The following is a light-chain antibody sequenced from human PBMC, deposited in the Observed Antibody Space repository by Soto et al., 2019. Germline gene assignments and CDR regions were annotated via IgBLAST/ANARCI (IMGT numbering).Light chain of an antibody. V-gene: IGKV1-39*01. J-gene: IGKJ1*01. Sequence: DIQMTQSPSSLSASVGDRVTITCRASQSINNYLSWYQQIPGKAPQLLIYAASNLPRGVPSRFSGSGSGTEFTLTITTLQPDDFAVYYCQQYFSLPPTFGHGTKVENK. CDR2: AAS. CDR3: QQYFSLPPT. CDR1: QSINNY.